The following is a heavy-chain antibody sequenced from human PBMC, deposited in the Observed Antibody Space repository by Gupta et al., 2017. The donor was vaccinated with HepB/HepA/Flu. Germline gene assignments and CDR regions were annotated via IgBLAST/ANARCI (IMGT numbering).Heavy chain of an antibody. J-gene: IGHJ3*02. CDR1: GGSISSYY. CDR2: SYYSGST. V-gene: IGHV4-59*01. CDR3: ARGTDAFDI. Sequence: QVQLQESGPGLAKPSETLSRTCPVSGGSISSYYWRWIRQPPGKGLEWIGYSYYSGSTNYNPSLKSRVTISVDTSKNQFSLKLSSGTAADTAVCYCARGTDAFDIWGQGTMVTVSS.